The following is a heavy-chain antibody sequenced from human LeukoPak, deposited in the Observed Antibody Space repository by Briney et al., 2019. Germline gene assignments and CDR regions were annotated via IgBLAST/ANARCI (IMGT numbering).Heavy chain of an antibody. J-gene: IGHJ4*02. V-gene: IGHV1-69*01. CDR3: AKFCGADCHSHS. Sequence: ASVKVSYTALGDTFNTDALDWVRQAPGHGLEWRGGIIPIFGTPTYEQRFQGRVTITADELATTTYMNLSGLTAEDTAVYYGAKFCGADCHSHSWGQGTLVTVSS. CDR1: GDTFNTDA. CDR2: IIPIFGTP. D-gene: IGHD2-21*02.